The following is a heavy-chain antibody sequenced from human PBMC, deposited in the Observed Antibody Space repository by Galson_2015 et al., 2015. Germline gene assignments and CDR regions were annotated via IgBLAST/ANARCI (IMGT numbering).Heavy chain of an antibody. CDR3: ARQSLGELSSPFDY. CDR2: ICPGDSDT. J-gene: IGHJ4*02. V-gene: IGHV5-51*01. Sequence: QSGAEVKKPGESLKISCKASGYSFTSHWIGWVRQMPGKGLEWMGIICPGDSDTRYTPSFQGQVTISADKSISTAYLQWSSLRASDTAMYYCARQSLGELSSPFDYWGQGALVTVSS. CDR1: GYSFTSHW. D-gene: IGHD3-16*02.